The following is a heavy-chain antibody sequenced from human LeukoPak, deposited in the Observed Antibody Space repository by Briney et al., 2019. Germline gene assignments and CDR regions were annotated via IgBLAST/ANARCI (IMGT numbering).Heavy chain of an antibody. V-gene: IGHV1-46*01. J-gene: IGHJ4*02. CDR1: GYTFTSYY. D-gene: IGHD3-22*01. CDR3: ARAKEYYYDSSGAPYDY. CDR2: INPSGGST. Sequence: GASVKVSCKASGYTFTSYYMHWVRQAPGQGLEWMGIINPSGGSTSYAQKFQGRVTMTRDTSTSTVYMELSSLRSEDTAVYYCARAKEYYYDSSGAPYDYWGQGTLDTVSS.